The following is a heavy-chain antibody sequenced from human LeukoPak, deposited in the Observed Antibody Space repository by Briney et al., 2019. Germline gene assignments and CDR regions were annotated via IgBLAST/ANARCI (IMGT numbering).Heavy chain of an antibody. D-gene: IGHD1-14*01. V-gene: IGHV3-7*01. CDR2: IKDDVSEK. CDR3: ARVFPAAGLDY. J-gene: IGHJ4*02. Sequence: GGPLRLSCAASGFTLSSYWMSWVRQAPGKGREGVTNIKDDVSEKYYVDSVKARFTMSRENTKISLYLKMNSLRAEDTAVYHCARVFPAAGLDYWGQGTLVTVSS. CDR1: GFTLSSYW.